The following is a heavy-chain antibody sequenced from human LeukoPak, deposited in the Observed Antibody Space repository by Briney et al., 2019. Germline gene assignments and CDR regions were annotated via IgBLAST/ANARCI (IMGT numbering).Heavy chain of an antibody. CDR1: GFTFSDYY. CDR2: ISSSGSTI. CDR3: ARVVVPAANSYYYYYYMGV. V-gene: IGHV3-11*01. Sequence: PGGSLRLSCAASGFTFSDYYMSWIRQAPGKGLEWVSYISSSGSTIYYADSVKGRFTISRDNAKNSLYLQMNSLRAEDTAVYYCARVVVPAANSYYYYYYMGVWGKGTTVTISS. D-gene: IGHD2-2*01. J-gene: IGHJ6*03.